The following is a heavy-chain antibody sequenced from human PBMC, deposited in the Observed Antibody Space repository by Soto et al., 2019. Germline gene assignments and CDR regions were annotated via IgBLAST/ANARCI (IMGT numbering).Heavy chain of an antibody. CDR3: AKDLVGVVTTYYYYYMDV. D-gene: IGHD3-3*01. V-gene: IGHV3-23*01. Sequence: GGSLRLSCAASGFTFSSYAMSWVRQAPGKGLEWVSAISGSGGSTYYADSVKGRFTISRDNSKNTLYLQMNSLRAEDTAVYYCAKDLVGVVTTYYYYYMDVWGKGTTVTVSS. CDR2: ISGSGGST. J-gene: IGHJ6*03. CDR1: GFTFSSYA.